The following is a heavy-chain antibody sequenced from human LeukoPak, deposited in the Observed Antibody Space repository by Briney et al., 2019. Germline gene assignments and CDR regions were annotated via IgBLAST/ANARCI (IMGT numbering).Heavy chain of an antibody. Sequence: GRSLRLSCAASGFTFSIYWMSWVRQAPGKGREWVTDIKQDGSEKYYMDSVKGRFTISRDNAKNSLYLQMNSLRAEDTAVCYCARETGIAAAGTPFHYYYYYMDVWGKGTTVTVSS. J-gene: IGHJ6*03. CDR3: ARETGIAAAGTPFHYYYYYMDV. CDR1: GFTFSIYW. V-gene: IGHV3-7*01. CDR2: IKQDGSEK. D-gene: IGHD6-13*01.